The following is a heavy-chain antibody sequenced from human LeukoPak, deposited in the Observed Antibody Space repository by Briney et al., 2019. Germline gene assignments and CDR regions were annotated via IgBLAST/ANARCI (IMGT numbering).Heavy chain of an antibody. CDR1: GFTFSSFE. Sequence: GGSLRLSCAASGFTFSSFEMNWVRQAPGKGLEWISYISSSGDTIYYADSVKGRFTISRDNAKNSLYLQMNSLRAEDTALYYCARSPDYYYYYMDVWGKGTTVTVSS. V-gene: IGHV3-48*03. CDR2: ISSSGDTI. J-gene: IGHJ6*03. CDR3: ARSPDYYYYYMDV.